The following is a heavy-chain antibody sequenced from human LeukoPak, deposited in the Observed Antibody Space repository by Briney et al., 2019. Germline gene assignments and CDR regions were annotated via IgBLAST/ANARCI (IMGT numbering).Heavy chain of an antibody. CDR2: IYYSGST. V-gene: IGHV4-59*08. J-gene: IGHJ5*02. CDR3: ARAGDTDYDTNWFDP. D-gene: IGHD5-18*01. Sequence: PSETLSLTCTVSGGSISSYYWSWIRQPPGKGLEWIGYIYYSGSTNYNPSLKSRVTISVDTSKNQFSLKLSSVTAADTAVYYCARAGDTDYDTNWFDPWGQGTLVTVSS. CDR1: GGSISSYY.